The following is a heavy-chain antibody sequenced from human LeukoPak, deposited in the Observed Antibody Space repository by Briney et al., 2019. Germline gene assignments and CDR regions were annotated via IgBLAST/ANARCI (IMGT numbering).Heavy chain of an antibody. D-gene: IGHD6-13*01. CDR3: ARKKAPYSSSWYGFDY. CDR2: IYPGDSDT. V-gene: IGHV5-51*01. CDR1: GYSFTSCW. Sequence: GESLKISCKGSGYSFTSCWIGWVRQMPGKGLEWMGIIYPGDSDTRYSPSFQGQVTISADKSISTAYLQWSSLKASDTAMYYCARKKAPYSSSWYGFDYWGQGTLVTVSS. J-gene: IGHJ4*02.